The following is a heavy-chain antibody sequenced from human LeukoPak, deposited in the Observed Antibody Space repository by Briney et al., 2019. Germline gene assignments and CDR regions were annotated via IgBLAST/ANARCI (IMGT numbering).Heavy chain of an antibody. CDR2: SSAYNGDG. CDR1: GYNFITIA. D-gene: IGHD5-24*01. V-gene: IGHV1-18*01. J-gene: IGHJ6*03. CDR3: ARGGPWVVATINDYYLDV. Sequence: ASVKVSCKASGYNFITIATSWVRQAPGQRLEWMGWSSAYNGDGKFVQKFQGRVTMTTSTSTNTAYMELRSLRYDDTAVYYCARGGPWVVATINDYYLDVWGKGTTVTVSS.